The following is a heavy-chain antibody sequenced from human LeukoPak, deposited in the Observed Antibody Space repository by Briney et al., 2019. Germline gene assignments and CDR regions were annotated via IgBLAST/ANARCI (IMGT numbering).Heavy chain of an antibody. CDR2: ISPDGSST. V-gene: IGHV3-11*04. J-gene: IGHJ4*02. D-gene: IGHD4-17*01. Sequence: PGGSLRLSCAATGFTFSGYYINWIRQAPGKGLEWVAYISPDGSSTFYADSVKGRFTISRDNSKNTLYLQMNSLRAEDTAVYYCARDSAYGDYGVIDYWGQGTLVTVSS. CDR1: GFTFSGYY. CDR3: ARDSAYGDYGVIDY.